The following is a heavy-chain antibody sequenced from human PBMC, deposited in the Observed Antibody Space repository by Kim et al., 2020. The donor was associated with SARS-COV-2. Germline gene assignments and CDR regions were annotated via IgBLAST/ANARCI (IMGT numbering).Heavy chain of an antibody. CDR3: AKGSYSSSLIFDY. CDR1: GFTFSSYA. D-gene: IGHD6-13*01. J-gene: IGHJ4*02. Sequence: GSLRLSCAASGFTFSSYAMSWVRQSPGKGLEWVSVIYSGGTTTYYADSVKGRFTISRDNSRSTLYLQMKSLRAEDTAIYYCAKGSYSSSLIFDYWGQGSLVTVSS. V-gene: IGHV3-23*03. CDR2: IYSGGTTT.